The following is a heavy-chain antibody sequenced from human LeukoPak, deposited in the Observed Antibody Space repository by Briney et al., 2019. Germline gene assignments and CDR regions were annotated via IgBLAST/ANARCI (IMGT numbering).Heavy chain of an antibody. CDR1: GGSISSGGYY. J-gene: IGHJ5*02. CDR3: ARTLLLCWGKLLEGWFYP. D-gene: IGHD3-10*02. Sequence: SQTLSLTCTVSGGSISSGGYYWSWIRQHPGKGLEWIGYIYYSGSTYYNPSLKSRVTISVHTSKNQFSLKLRSVTAPDTSVYNGARTLLLCWGKLLEGWFYPGGQGTLVPVSS. CDR2: IYYSGST. V-gene: IGHV4-31*03.